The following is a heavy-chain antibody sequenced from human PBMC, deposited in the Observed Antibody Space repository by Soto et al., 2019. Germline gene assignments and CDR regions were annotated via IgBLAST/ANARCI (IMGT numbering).Heavy chain of an antibody. Sequence: EVQLLESGGGLVQPGGSLRLSCATSGFTFSSYAVSWVRQAPGKGLEWVSGITSSGGSTFYADSVKGRFTISRDNSRNTLYLQMNSLKPEDTAIYYCARDLGSSWFLQGDWRQGTLVTVSS. CDR1: GFTFSSYA. CDR3: ARDLGSSWFLQGD. J-gene: IGHJ4*02. V-gene: IGHV3-23*01. D-gene: IGHD6-13*01. CDR2: ITSSGGST.